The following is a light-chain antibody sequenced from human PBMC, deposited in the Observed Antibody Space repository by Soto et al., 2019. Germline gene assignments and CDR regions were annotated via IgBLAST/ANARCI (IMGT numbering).Light chain of an antibody. CDR1: QGISSY. CDR2: VAS. J-gene: IGKJ5*01. V-gene: IGKV1-9*01. Sequence: DIQLTQSPSFLSASVGDRVTITCRASQGISSYLAWYQQKPGKAPKLLIYVASSLQSGVPSRFSGSGAGTEFSLTSSGLQREDSATYYGQQLNSYRRTCGRETRLQIK. CDR3: QQLNSYRRT.